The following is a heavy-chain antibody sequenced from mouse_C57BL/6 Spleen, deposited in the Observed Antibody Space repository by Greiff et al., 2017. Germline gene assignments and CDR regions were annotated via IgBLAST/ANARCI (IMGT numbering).Heavy chain of an antibody. Sequence: DVQLVESGGDLVKPGGSLKLSCAASGFTFSSYGMSWVRQTPDKRLEWVATISSGGSYTYYPDSVKGRFTISRDNAKNTLYLQMSSLKSEDTAMYYCARLTTVVGGYFDYWGQGTTLTVSS. CDR1: GFTFSSYG. CDR2: ISSGGSYT. D-gene: IGHD1-1*01. V-gene: IGHV5-6*01. CDR3: ARLTTVVGGYFDY. J-gene: IGHJ2*01.